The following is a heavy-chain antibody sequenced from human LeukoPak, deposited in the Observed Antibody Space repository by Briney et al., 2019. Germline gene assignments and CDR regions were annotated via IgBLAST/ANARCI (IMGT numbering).Heavy chain of an antibody. CDR2: INGDGTTT. CDR1: GFTLSNCW. V-gene: IGHV3-74*01. Sequence: GGSLRLSCAASGFTLSNCWMYWVRQAPGRGLVWVSRINGDGTTTTYADSVKGRFTIPRDNAKNTLYLQMNSLRVDDTSVYYCARRGYSGVWGMDVWGQGTTVTVSS. CDR3: ARRGYSGVWGMDV. J-gene: IGHJ6*02. D-gene: IGHD5-12*01.